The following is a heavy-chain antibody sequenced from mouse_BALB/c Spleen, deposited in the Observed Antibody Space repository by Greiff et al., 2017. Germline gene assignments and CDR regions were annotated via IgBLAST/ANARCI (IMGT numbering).Heavy chain of an antibody. D-gene: IGHD2-3*01. Sequence: EVQRVESGPGLVKPSQSLSLTCTVTGYSITSDYAWNWIRQFPGNKLEWMGYISYSGSTSYNPSLKSRISITRDTSKNQFFLQLNSVTTEDTATYYCARWGWLLLDYWGQGTTLTVSS. J-gene: IGHJ2*01. V-gene: IGHV3-2*02. CDR2: ISYSGST. CDR1: GYSITSDYA. CDR3: ARWGWLLLDY.